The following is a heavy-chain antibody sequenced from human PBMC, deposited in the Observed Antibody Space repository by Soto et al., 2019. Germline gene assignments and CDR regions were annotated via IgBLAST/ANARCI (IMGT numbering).Heavy chain of an antibody. Sequence: QVQLVQSGAEVKKPGSSVKVSCKASGGTFASFTISWVRQAPGQGLEWLGRIIPMLGITKSAQKFQGRVTITADTSTATAYMELSSLQSDDTAVYYCAIGPNNLHDYWGQGSLVTVSS. CDR3: AIGPNNLHDY. CDR2: IIPMLGIT. CDR1: GGTFASFT. J-gene: IGHJ4*02. V-gene: IGHV1-69*02.